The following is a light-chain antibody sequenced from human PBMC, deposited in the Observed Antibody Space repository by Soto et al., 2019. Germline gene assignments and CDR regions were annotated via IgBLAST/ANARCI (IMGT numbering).Light chain of an antibody. CDR3: QQYATYPWT. CDR1: QSISSW. CDR2: DAF. Sequence: EIQMTQSPSNLCGSVGDRVTITCRASQSISSWLAWYQQTPGKAPKLLISDAFRLESGVPSRFRGSGSGTEFSLTISSLQPGDSATYYCQQYATYPWTFGRGTKVDIK. J-gene: IGKJ1*01. V-gene: IGKV1-5*01.